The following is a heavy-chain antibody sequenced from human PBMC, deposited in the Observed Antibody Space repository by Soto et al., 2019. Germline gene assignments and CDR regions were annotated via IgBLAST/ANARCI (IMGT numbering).Heavy chain of an antibody. J-gene: IGHJ6*02. Sequence: GKGLEWIGYIYYSGTTNYNPSLKSRVTISLGTSKNQFSLRLSSVTAADTAVYYCASSNIAAAGFYYSVTAVWGRGTTVTVSS. D-gene: IGHD6-13*01. V-gene: IGHV4-59*01. CDR3: ASSNIAAAGFYYSVTAV. CDR2: IYYSGTT.